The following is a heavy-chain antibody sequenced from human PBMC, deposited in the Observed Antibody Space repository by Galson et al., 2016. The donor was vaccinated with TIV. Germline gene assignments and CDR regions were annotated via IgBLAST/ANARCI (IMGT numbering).Heavy chain of an antibody. CDR1: GLTVSDNY. CDR2: ISGGGDT. J-gene: IGHJ6*01. Sequence: SLRLSCAASGLTVSDNYLTWVRQAPGKGLEWVSIISGGGDTYHADSVKGRFTISRDNAKNTLYLQMNSLHQGPIGLPPGTLLQEHLWG. CDR3: TLLQEHL. V-gene: IGHV3-66*02.